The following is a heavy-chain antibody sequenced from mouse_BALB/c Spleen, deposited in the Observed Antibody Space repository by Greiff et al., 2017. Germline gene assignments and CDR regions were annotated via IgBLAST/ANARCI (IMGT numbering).Heavy chain of an antibody. CDR1: GFTFSDYY. V-gene: IGHV5-4*02. J-gene: IGHJ4*01. CDR2: ISDGGSYT. Sequence: EVQRVESGGGLVKPGGSLKLSCAASGFTFSDYYMYWVRQTPEKRLEWVATISDGGSYTYYPDSVKGRFTISRDNAKNNLYLQMSSLKSEDTAMYYCARHPMDYWGQGTSVTVSS. CDR3: ARHPMDY.